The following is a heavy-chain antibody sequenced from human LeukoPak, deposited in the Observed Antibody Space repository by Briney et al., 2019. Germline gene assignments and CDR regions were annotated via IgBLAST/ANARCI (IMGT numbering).Heavy chain of an antibody. Sequence: ASVKVSCKASGYTFTSYGISWVRQAPGQGLEWMGWISAYNGNTNYAQKLQGRVTMTTDTSTSRAYMELRSLRSDDTAVYYCARGVVVPAAMYYYGMDVWGQGTTVTVSS. CDR3: ARGVVVPAAMYYYGMDV. V-gene: IGHV1-18*01. CDR2: ISAYNGNT. J-gene: IGHJ6*02. D-gene: IGHD2-2*01. CDR1: GYTFTSYG.